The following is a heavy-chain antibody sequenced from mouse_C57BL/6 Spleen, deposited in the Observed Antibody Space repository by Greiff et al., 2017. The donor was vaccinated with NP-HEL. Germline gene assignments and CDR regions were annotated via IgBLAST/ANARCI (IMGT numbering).Heavy chain of an antibody. V-gene: IGHV1-66*01. Sequence: VQLVESGPELVKPGASVKISCKASGYSFTSYYIHWVKQRPGQGLEWIGWISPGSGNTKYNEKFKGKATLTADTSSSTAYMQLSSLTSEDSAVYYCARGDYDYGRYYAMDYWGQGTSVTVSS. D-gene: IGHD2-4*01. CDR3: ARGDYDYGRYYAMDY. J-gene: IGHJ4*01. CDR2: ISPGSGNT. CDR1: GYSFTSYY.